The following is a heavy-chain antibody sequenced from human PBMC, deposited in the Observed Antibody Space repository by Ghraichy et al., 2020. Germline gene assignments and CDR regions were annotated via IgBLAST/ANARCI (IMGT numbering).Heavy chain of an antibody. J-gene: IGHJ4*02. CDR3: ARGGSSSSLIDY. V-gene: IGHV3-21*01. Sequence: GGSLRLSCAASGFTFRNCSMRWVRQAPGKGLEWVSSISSSNNYIYYADSAKGRFTISRDNAKNSLYLQMNSLRAEDTAVYYCARGGSSSSLIDYWGQGTLGTVSS. D-gene: IGHD6-6*01. CDR2: ISSSNNYI. CDR1: GFTFRNCS.